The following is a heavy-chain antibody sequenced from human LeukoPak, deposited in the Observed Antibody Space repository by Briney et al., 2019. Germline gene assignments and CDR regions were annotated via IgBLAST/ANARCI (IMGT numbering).Heavy chain of an antibody. CDR3: ARQIGSTSFLYYYYYMDV. CDR2: MNPNSGNT. CDR1: GYTFTSYY. D-gene: IGHD2-2*01. V-gene: IGHV1-8*02. Sequence: ASVKVSCKASGYTFTSYYMHWVRQAPGQGLEWMGWMNPNSGNTGYAQKFQGRVTMTRNTSISTAYMELSSLRSEDTAVYYCARQIGSTSFLYYYYYMDVWGKGTTVTVSS. J-gene: IGHJ6*03.